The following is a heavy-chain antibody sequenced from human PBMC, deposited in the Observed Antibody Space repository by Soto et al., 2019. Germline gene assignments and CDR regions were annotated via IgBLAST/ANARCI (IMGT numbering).Heavy chain of an antibody. CDR3: AKDGNPIPYLTGYYRLGWFDP. CDR2: ISGSGFST. CDR1: GFTVSSYA. J-gene: IGHJ5*02. V-gene: IGHV3-23*01. D-gene: IGHD3-9*01. Sequence: PGGSLRLACPASGFTVSSYAMSWVRQAPGKGLEWVSAISGSGFSTYYADSVKGRFTISRDNSKNTLYLQMNSLRAEDTAVYYCAKDGNPIPYLTGYYRLGWFDPWGQGTLVTVSS.